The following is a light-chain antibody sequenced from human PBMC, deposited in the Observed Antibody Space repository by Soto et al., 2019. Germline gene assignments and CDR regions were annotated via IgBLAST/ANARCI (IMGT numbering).Light chain of an antibody. CDR2: DVS. CDR3: SSLGGASAPVL. J-gene: IGLJ3*02. Sequence: QSALTQPASVSGSPGHSITISCTGTSSDVGAYNYVSWYQHHPGKAPKLMIYDVSHRPSVVSDRFSGSKSGNTASLTISGLQAEDEADYYCSSLGGASAPVLFGGGTKLTVL. CDR1: SSDVGAYNY. V-gene: IGLV2-14*03.